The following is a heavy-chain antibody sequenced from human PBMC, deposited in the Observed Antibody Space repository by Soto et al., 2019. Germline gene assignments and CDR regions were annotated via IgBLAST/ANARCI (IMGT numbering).Heavy chain of an antibody. V-gene: IGHV1-18*01. J-gene: IGHJ5*02. CDR3: ARFNYDSSGYFNWFDP. CDR1: GYTFTSYG. CDR2: ISAYNGNT. D-gene: IGHD3-22*01. Sequence: ASVKVSCKASGYTFTSYGISWVRQAPGQGLEWMGWISAYNGNTNYAQKLQGRVTMTTDTSTSTAYMELRSLRSDDTAVYYCARFNYDSSGYFNWFDPWGQGTLVTVSS.